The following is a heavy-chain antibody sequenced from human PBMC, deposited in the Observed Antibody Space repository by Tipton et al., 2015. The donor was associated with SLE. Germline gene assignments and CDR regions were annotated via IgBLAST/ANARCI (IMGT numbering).Heavy chain of an antibody. CDR3: ASLGRSGVSY. CDR1: GFTFSSYE. D-gene: IGHD3-3*01. CDR2: ISSSGSTI. J-gene: IGHJ4*02. Sequence: SLRLSCAASGFTFSSYEMNWVRQAPGKGLEWVSYISSSGSTIYYADSVKGRFTISGDNAKNSLYLQMNSLRAEDTAVYYCASLGRSGVSYWGQGPLVTVSS. V-gene: IGHV3-48*03.